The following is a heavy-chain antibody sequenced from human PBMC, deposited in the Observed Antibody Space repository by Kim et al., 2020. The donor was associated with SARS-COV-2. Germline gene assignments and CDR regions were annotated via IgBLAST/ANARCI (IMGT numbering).Heavy chain of an antibody. CDR2: ISAYNGNT. V-gene: IGHV1-18*01. J-gene: IGHJ5*02. CDR3: ARVDCSSISSYHP. CDR1: GYSFTSYS. D-gene: IGHD2-2*01. Sequence: ASVKVSCKASGYSFTSYSITWVRQAPGQGLEWMGWISAYNGNTNYAQKFQGRVTMTTDTSTATAYMELRSLTSDDTAVYYCARVDCSSISSYHPWGQGT.